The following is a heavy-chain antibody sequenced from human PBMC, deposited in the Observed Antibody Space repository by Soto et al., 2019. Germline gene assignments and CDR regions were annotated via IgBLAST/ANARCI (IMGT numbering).Heavy chain of an antibody. CDR1: GDSISSDYY. Sequence: QVQLQESGPGLVKPSQTLSLTCTVSGDSISSDYYWSWIRQYPGKGLEWIGYIYYRGSIYYNPSLKSRATMSVDTSNNQFSLKLNSVTAADTAGYYCARFAWEVGELPCFDSWCQGTLVTVSS. J-gene: IGHJ4*02. CDR3: ARFAWEVGELPCFDS. V-gene: IGHV4-31*03. CDR2: IYYRGSI. D-gene: IGHD3-10*01.